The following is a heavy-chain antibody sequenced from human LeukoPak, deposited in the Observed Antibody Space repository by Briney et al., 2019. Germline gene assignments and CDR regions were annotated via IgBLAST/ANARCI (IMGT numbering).Heavy chain of an antibody. CDR2: INPKDGRT. Sequence: ASVEVSCRASGYTFTCNYLHWVRQAPGQGLEWVGWINPKDGRTNYAQRFQDRVTMTRDTSISTAYMDLSSLRSDDTAVYYCARVIGGSSGDFWGQGTLVTVSS. V-gene: IGHV1-2*02. J-gene: IGHJ4*02. D-gene: IGHD2-15*01. CDR1: GYTFTCNY. CDR3: ARVIGGSSGDF.